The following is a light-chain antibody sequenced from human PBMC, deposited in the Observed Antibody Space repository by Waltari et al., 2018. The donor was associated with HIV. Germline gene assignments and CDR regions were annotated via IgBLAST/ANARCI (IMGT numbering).Light chain of an antibody. CDR2: GAS. J-gene: IGKJ2*01. V-gene: IGKV3-20*01. CDR1: QSVSSSY. CDR3: QQYGSSPYT. Sequence: DTVLTQSPGTLSLSPGERATLSCRASQSVSSSYLAWYQQKPGQAPRLLIYGASSRATGIPDRFSAGGSGTDFTLTNSRLEPEDFAVYYCQQYGSSPYTFGQGTMLEIQ.